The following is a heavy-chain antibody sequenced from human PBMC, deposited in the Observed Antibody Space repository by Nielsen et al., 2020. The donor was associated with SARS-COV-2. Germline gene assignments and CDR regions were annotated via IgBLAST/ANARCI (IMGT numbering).Heavy chain of an antibody. J-gene: IGHJ4*02. D-gene: IGHD5-18*01. CDR1: GFTFSTFE. Sequence: GESLKISCAASGFTFSTFEMNWVRQAPGKGLEWVSSISSGVSPTSYAGSVKGRFTISRDNAQNSLYLQMNSLRAEDTAVYYCARRPLGRGYSQGFPFDYWGQGTLVTVSS. CDR3: ARRPLGRGYSQGFPFDY. V-gene: IGHV3-48*03. CDR2: ISSGVSPT.